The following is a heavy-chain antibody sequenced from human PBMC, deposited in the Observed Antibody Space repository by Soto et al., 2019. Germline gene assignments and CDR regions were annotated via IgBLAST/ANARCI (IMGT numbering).Heavy chain of an antibody. Sequence: GAAVKVSCKASGYTFTSYAMHWVRQAPGQRLEWMGWINAGNGNTKYSQKFQGRVTITRDTSASTAYMELSSLRSEDTAVYYCASQLVVVAATAIDYWGQGTLVTVSS. V-gene: IGHV1-3*01. CDR1: GYTFTSYA. CDR3: ASQLVVVAATAIDY. CDR2: INAGNGNT. J-gene: IGHJ4*02. D-gene: IGHD2-15*01.